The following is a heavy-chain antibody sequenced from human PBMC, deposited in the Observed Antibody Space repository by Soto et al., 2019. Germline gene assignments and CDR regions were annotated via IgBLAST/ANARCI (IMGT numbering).Heavy chain of an antibody. Sequence: QVQLVQSGAEVKKPGASVKVSCTASGYTFTNYAISWVRQAPGQGLEWMGWRNAYSGDTNYAQKLQGRLTMNTDTSTSTAYMELRSLRSDDTAVYYCARAEKWVTGNMGGYWGQGTLVTVSS. D-gene: IGHD1-20*01. V-gene: IGHV1-18*04. CDR2: RNAYSGDT. CDR1: GYTFTNYA. CDR3: ARAEKWVTGNMGGY. J-gene: IGHJ4*02.